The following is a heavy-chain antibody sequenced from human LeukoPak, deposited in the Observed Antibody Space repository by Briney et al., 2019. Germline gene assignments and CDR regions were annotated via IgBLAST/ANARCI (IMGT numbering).Heavy chain of an antibody. Sequence: GRSLRLSCAASGFTFSSYGMHWVRQAPGKGLEWVAVIWYDGSNKYYADSVKGRFTISRDNSKNTLYLQMNSMRAEDTAVYYCARGGGIYYDSSGPKGGAFDIWAKGKMVTVFS. CDR1: GFTFSSYG. D-gene: IGHD3-22*01. J-gene: IGHJ3*02. CDR2: IWYDGSNK. CDR3: ARGGGIYYDSSGPKGGAFDI. V-gene: IGHV3-33*01.